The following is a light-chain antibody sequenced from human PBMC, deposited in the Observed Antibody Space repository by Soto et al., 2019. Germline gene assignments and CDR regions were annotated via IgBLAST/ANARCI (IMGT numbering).Light chain of an antibody. CDR3: SSYTSSSTRV. CDR1: SSDVGGYKY. CDR2: DIR. Sequence: QSVLTQPASVSGSPGQSITISCTGTSSDVGGYKYVSWYQQHPGKAPKLMIYDIRNRPSGVSNRFSGSKSGNTASLTISGLQAVDEADYYCSSYTSSSTRVFGTGTKVTVL. V-gene: IGLV2-14*03. J-gene: IGLJ1*01.